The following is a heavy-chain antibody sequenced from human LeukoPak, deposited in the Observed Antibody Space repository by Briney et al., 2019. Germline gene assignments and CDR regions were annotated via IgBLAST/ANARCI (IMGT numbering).Heavy chain of an antibody. CDR1: GFTFSSYAM. CDR2: IYHSGST. J-gene: IGHJ4*02. CDR3: ARAEYSSSWGFDY. V-gene: IGHV4-4*02. Sequence: PGGSLRLSCAVSGFTFSSYAMSWVRQPPGKGLEWIGEIYHSGSTNYNPSLKSRVTISVDKSKNQFSLKLSSVTAADTAVYYCARAEYSSSWGFDYWGQGTLVTVSS. D-gene: IGHD6-6*01.